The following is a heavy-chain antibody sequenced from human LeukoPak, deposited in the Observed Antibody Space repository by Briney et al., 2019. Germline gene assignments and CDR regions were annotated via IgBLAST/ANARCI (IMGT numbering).Heavy chain of an antibody. D-gene: IGHD1-26*01. CDR1: SGSFSNYY. CDR2: INHSGST. Sequence: SETLSLTCAVYSGSFSNYYWSWIRQSPGKGLEWIGEINHSGSTNYNPSLSSRVTISVDTSNNQVSLNLSSVTAADTAVYFCAKQRRPGGGYSAFDYWDQGTLVTVSS. V-gene: IGHV4-34*01. J-gene: IGHJ4*02. CDR3: AKQRRPGGGYSAFDY.